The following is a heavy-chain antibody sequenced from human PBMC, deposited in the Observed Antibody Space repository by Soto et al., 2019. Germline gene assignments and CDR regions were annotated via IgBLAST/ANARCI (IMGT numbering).Heavy chain of an antibody. CDR3: ARDWYYTLDY. CDR2: INSDGST. D-gene: IGHD6-13*01. J-gene: IGHJ4*02. CDR1: GFSFSTTW. V-gene: IGHV3-74*01. Sequence: EVQLVESGGDLVQPGGSLRLSCAASGFSFSTTWMHWVRQAPGKGLEWVSRINSDGSTTYADSERGRFTISRDNAENTLYLQMNSPRDVDTAVYYCARDWYYTLDYWGQGTLVTVSS.